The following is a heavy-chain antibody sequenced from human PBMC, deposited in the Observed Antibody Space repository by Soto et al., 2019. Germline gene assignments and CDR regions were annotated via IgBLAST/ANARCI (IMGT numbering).Heavy chain of an antibody. Sequence: PGGSLRLSCAASGFTFSSYSMNWVRQAPGKGLEWVSYISSSSSTIYYADSVKDRFTISRDNAKNSLYLQMNSLRDEDTAVYYCARDPHVVVGIHWFDPWGQGTLVTVSS. CDR3: ARDPHVVVGIHWFDP. V-gene: IGHV3-48*02. D-gene: IGHD2-2*01. CDR2: ISSSSSTI. CDR1: GFTFSSYS. J-gene: IGHJ5*02.